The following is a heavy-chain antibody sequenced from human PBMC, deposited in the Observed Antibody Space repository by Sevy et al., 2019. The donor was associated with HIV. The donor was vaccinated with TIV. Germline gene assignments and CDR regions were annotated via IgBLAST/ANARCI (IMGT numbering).Heavy chain of an antibody. CDR2: IYYSGST. V-gene: IGHV4-59*01. D-gene: IGHD2-15*01. J-gene: IGHJ6*02. Sequence: SETLSLTCTVSGGSISSYYWSWIRQPPGKGLEWIGYIYYSGSTNYNPSLKSRVTIVVDTSKNQFSLMLSSVTAADTAVYYCARDQGYCSGGSCYFLGGMDVWGQGTTVTVSS. CDR3: ARDQGYCSGGSCYFLGGMDV. CDR1: GGSISSYY.